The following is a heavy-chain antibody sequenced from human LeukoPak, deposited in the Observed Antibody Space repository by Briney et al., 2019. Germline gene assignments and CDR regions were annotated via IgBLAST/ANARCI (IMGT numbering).Heavy chain of an antibody. CDR2: INHSGST. CDR1: GGSFSGYY. CDR3: ARASGAIFGVASAKFDY. D-gene: IGHD3-3*01. J-gene: IGHJ4*02. V-gene: IGHV4-34*01. Sequence: SETLSLTCAVYGGSFSGYYWSWIRQPPGKGLEWIVEINHSGSTNYNPSLKSRVTISVDTSKNQFSLKMSSVTAADTAVYYCARASGAIFGVASAKFDYWGQGTLVTVSS.